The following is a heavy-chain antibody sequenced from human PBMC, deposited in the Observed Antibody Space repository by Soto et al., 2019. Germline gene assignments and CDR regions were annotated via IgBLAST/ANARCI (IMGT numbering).Heavy chain of an antibody. CDR3: ARDITTVGAFDI. CDR2: ISSSSSYI. J-gene: IGHJ3*02. V-gene: IGHV3-21*01. CDR1: GFTFSSYS. D-gene: IGHD3-22*01. Sequence: EVQLVESGGGLVKPGGSLRLSCAASGFTFSSYSMNWVRQAPGKGLEWVSSISSSSSYIYYADSVKGRFTISRDNAKNSLYLQMTSLRAEDTAVYYCARDITTVGAFDIWGQGTMVTVSS.